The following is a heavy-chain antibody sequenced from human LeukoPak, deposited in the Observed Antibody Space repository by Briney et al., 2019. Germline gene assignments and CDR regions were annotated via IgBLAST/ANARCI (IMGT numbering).Heavy chain of an antibody. CDR1: GGSFSGYY. V-gene: IGHV4-34*01. CDR2: INHSGST. Sequence: SETLSLTCAVYGGSFSGYYWSWIRQPPGKGLEWIGEINHSGSTNYNPSLKSRVTISVDTSKNQFSLKLSSVTAADTAVYYCARERYCSGGSCYKRYYYYYGMDVWGQGTTVTVSS. D-gene: IGHD2-15*01. J-gene: IGHJ6*02. CDR3: ARERYCSGGSCYKRYYYYYGMDV.